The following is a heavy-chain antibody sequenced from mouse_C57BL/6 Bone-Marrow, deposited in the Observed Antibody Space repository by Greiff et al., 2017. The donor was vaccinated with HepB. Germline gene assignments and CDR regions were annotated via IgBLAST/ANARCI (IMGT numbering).Heavy chain of an antibody. Sequence: QVQLKQSGAELARPGASVKLSCKASGYTFTSYGMSWVKQRTGQGLEWIGEIYPRSGNTYYNEKFKGKATLTADKSSSTAYMELRSLTSEDSAVYFCARPSLLRYFDVWGTGTTVTVSS. CDR1: GYTFTSYG. CDR2: IYPRSGNT. D-gene: IGHD6-1*01. CDR3: ARPSLLRYFDV. J-gene: IGHJ1*03. V-gene: IGHV1-81*01.